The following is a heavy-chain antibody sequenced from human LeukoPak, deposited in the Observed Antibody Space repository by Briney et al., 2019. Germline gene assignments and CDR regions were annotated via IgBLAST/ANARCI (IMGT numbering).Heavy chain of an antibody. CDR1: GGSFTSYG. Sequence: ASVKVSCKASGGSFTSYGINWVRQATGQGLEWMGWMNPNSGNTGYAQKFQGRVTMTRNTSISTAYMELSSLRSEDTAVYYCAKDLFLWYFDLWGRGTLVTVSS. CDR3: AKDLFLWYFDL. D-gene: IGHD2-21*01. J-gene: IGHJ2*01. CDR2: MNPNSGNT. V-gene: IGHV1-8*02.